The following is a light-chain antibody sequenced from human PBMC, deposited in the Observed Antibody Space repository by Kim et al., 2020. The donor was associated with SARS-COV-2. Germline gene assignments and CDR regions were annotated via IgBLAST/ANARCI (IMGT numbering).Light chain of an antibody. J-gene: IGKJ2*01. Sequence: SASVGDIVTITCRASQDIKHYLVWFQQKAGKAPRSLIYGATNLESGVPSRFSGTRSGTDFTLTIYSVQPEDSATYYCQHYSAYPRTFGRGTKLEI. CDR3: QHYSAYPRT. CDR2: GAT. V-gene: IGKV1-16*01. CDR1: QDIKHY.